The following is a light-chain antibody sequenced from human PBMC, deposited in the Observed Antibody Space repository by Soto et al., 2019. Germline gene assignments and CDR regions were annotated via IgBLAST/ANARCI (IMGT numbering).Light chain of an antibody. CDR3: QQYCSSPQT. Sequence: EIVLTQSPGTLSLSPGERATLSCRASQSVSSSYLACYQQKPGQAPRLLIYGASSRATGIPDRFSGSGSGTDFTLTISRLEPEDFAVYYCQQYCSSPQTFGQGTKVEIK. J-gene: IGKJ1*01. CDR1: QSVSSSY. CDR2: GAS. V-gene: IGKV3-20*01.